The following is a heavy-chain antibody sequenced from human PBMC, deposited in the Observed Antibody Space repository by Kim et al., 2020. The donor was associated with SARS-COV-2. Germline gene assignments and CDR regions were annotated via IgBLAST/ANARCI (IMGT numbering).Heavy chain of an antibody. CDR2: ITTSLGNP. D-gene: IGHD4-17*01. CDR1: GYIFTTYS. V-gene: IGHV7-4-1*02. J-gene: IGHJ4*02. CDR3: ARYHFDTSGPVGGFDYGGPVGGFDS. Sequence: ASVKVSCKASGYIFTTYSISWIRQAPGQGLEWMGLITTSLGNPTYAQNFTGRFVFSLDTSVSTAYLQISSLRTDDTAIYYCARYHFDTSGPVGGFDYGGPVGGFDSWGQGTLVTVSS.